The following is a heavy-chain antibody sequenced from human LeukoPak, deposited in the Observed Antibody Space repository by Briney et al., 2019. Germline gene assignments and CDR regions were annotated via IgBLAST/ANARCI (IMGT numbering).Heavy chain of an antibody. J-gene: IGHJ4*02. D-gene: IGHD6-19*01. CDR2: IYYSGST. CDR3: ARQGEWLAPNDY. CDR1: GGSISSYY. Sequence: PSETLSLTCTVSGGSISSYYWSWIRQPPGKGLEWIGYIYYSGSTNYNPSLKSRVTVSVDTSKNQFSLKLSSVTAADTAVYYCARQGEWLAPNDYWGQGTLVTVSS. V-gene: IGHV4-59*08.